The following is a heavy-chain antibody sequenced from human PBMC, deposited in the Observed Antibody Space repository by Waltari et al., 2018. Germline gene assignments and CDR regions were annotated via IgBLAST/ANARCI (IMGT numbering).Heavy chain of an antibody. V-gene: IGHV3-21*01. CDR1: GFTFSSYS. Sequence: EVQLVESGGGLVKPGGSLRLSCVASGFTFSSYSMNWVRQAPGKGLEWVSSISSSSSYIYYADSVKGRFTISRDNAKNSLYLQMNSLRAEDTAVYYCARDPLNSGSYPRYYYYYMDVWGKGTTVTVSS. D-gene: IGHD1-26*01. CDR2: ISSSSSYI. J-gene: IGHJ6*03. CDR3: ARDPLNSGSYPRYYYYYMDV.